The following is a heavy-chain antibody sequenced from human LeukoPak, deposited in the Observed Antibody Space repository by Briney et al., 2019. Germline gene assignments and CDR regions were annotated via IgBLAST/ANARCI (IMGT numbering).Heavy chain of an antibody. CDR2: INPNSGGT. J-gene: IGHJ6*04. CDR3: ARAPRIFGGGNPYTGMTV. Sequence: ASVKVSCKASGYTFTGYYMHWVRQAPGQGLEWMGWINPNSGGTNYAQKFQGWVTMTRDTSISTAYMELSRLRSDDTAVYYCARAPRIFGGGNPYTGMTVWGKGPTVTFP. D-gene: IGHD3-3*02. CDR1: GYTFTGYY. V-gene: IGHV1-2*04.